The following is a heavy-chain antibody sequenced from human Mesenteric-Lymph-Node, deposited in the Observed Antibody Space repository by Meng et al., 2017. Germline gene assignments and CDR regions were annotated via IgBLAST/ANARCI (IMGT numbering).Heavy chain of an antibody. CDR3: AREDGIVGASSAFDI. CDR1: GFTFSSYS. J-gene: IGHJ3*02. D-gene: IGHD1-26*01. CDR2: ISSSSSYI. Sequence: GGSLRLSCAASGFTFSSYSMNWVRQAPGKGLEWVSSISSSSSYIYYADSVKGRFTISRDNAKNSLYLQMSSLRVEDTAVYYCAREDGIVGASSAFDIWGQGTMVTVSS. V-gene: IGHV3-21*01.